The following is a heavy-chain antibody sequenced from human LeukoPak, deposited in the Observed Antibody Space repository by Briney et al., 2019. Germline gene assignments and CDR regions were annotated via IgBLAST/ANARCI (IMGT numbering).Heavy chain of an antibody. CDR2: ISGSGGST. V-gene: IGHV3-23*01. CDR1: GFTFSSYA. D-gene: IGHD3-22*01. J-gene: IGHJ4*02. Sequence: PGGSLRLSCAASGFTFSSYAMSWVRQAPGKGLEWVSAISGSGGSTYYADSVKGRFTISRDNSKYTLYLQMNRLRTDDTAVYYCAADSEVVLNVGYFDFWGQGTLVTVSS. CDR3: AADSEVVLNVGYFDF.